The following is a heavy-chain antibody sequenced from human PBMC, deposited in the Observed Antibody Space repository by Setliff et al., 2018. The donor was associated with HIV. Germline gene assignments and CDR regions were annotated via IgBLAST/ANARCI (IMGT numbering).Heavy chain of an antibody. D-gene: IGHD2-15*01. CDR3: AGFQCDGNGCHQIDY. CDR2: IFHSGSV. V-gene: IGHV4-4*02. J-gene: IGHJ4*02. Sequence: PSETLSLTCAVSGDSINNNNFWVWVRQPPGKRLEWIGEIFHSGSVHYNPSLESRVTMSVDKSLNQFSLKLTSVTAADTAVYYCAGFQCDGNGCHQIDYWGLGTLVTDSS. CDR1: GDSINNNNF.